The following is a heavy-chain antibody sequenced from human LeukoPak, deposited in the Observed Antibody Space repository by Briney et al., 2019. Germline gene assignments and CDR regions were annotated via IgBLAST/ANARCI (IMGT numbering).Heavy chain of an antibody. Sequence: GASVKVSCKASGYTFTSYGISWVRQAPGQGLEWMGWISAYNGNTNYAQKLQGRVTMTTDTSTSTAYMELRSLRSDDTAVYYCARAYYYDSSGYCPLGYWGQGTLVTVSS. CDR3: ARAYYYDSSGYCPLGY. V-gene: IGHV1-18*01. J-gene: IGHJ4*02. D-gene: IGHD3-22*01. CDR2: ISAYNGNT. CDR1: GYTFTSYG.